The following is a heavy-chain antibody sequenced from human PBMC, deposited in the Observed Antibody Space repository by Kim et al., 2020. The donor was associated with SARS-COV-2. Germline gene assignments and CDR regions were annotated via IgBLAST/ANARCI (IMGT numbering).Heavy chain of an antibody. CDR2: IIPIFGTA. Sequence: SVKVSCKASGGTFSSYAIRWVRQAPGQGLEWMGGIIPIFGTANYAQKFQGRVTITAEESTSTAYMELSSLRSEDTAVYYCARVGTEGYYYDSSGYGYWGQGTLVTVSS. CDR1: GGTFSSYA. J-gene: IGHJ4*02. CDR3: ARVGTEGYYYDSSGYGY. V-gene: IGHV1-69*13. D-gene: IGHD3-22*01.